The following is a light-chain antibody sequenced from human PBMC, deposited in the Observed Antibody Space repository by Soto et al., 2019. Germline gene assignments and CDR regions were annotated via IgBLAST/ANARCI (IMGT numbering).Light chain of an antibody. J-gene: IGLJ1*01. CDR1: SSDVGNYIF. CDR2: DVT. V-gene: IGLV2-14*01. Sequence: QSALTQPASVSGSPGQSITISCTGTSSDVGNYIFVSWYRQHPGKAPKLMIYDVTKRPSGVSNRFSGSKSGNTASLTISGIQAEDEGDYYCGSITRSSTSVFGTGTKLTVL. CDR3: GSITRSSTSV.